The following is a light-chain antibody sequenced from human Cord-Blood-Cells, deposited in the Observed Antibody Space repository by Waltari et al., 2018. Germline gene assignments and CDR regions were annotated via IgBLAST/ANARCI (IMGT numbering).Light chain of an antibody. CDR2: TNN. CDR1: SANIGSNP. J-gene: IGLJ3*02. CDR3: AAWDDSLNGWV. Sequence: QSVLTQPPSASGTPGERVPISSARKSANIGSNPVNRYPQLPGPAPKLLIYTNNHRPSGVPERVSGSNSGTLASLAISGLQSEDEADYYCAAWDDSLNGWVFGGVTKLTVL. V-gene: IGLV1-44*01.